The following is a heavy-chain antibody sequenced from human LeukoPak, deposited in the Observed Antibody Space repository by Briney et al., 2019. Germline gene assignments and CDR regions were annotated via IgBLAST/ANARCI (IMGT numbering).Heavy chain of an antibody. CDR1: GFTFDDYG. D-gene: IGHD6-13*01. J-gene: IGHJ6*03. V-gene: IGHV3-20*01. CDR2: INWNGGST. CDR3: ARVAAAAGKYYYYMDV. Sequence: GGSLRLSCAASGFTFDDYGMSWVRQAPGKGLEWVSGINWNGGSTGYADSVKGRFTISRDNAKNSLYLQMNSLRAEDTALYHCARVAAAAGKYYYYMDVWGKGTTVTISS.